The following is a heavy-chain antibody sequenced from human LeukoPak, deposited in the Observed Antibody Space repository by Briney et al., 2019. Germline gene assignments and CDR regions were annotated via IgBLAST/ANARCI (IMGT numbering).Heavy chain of an antibody. D-gene: IGHD2-2*01. CDR3: ARAPPSYCSSTSCYGPLYFDY. V-gene: IGHV3-23*01. CDR2: ISNNGGYT. CDR1: GFTFSSSA. Sequence: PGGSLRLSCAASGFTFSSSAMSWVRLAPGKGLEWVSAISNNGGYTYYADSVQGRFTISRDNSKSTLCLQMNSLRAEDTAVYYCARAPPSYCSSTSCYGPLYFDYWGQGTLVTVSS. J-gene: IGHJ4*02.